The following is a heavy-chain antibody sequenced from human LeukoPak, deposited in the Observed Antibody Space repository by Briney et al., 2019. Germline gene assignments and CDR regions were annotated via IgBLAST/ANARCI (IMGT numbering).Heavy chain of an antibody. D-gene: IGHD1-26*01. CDR3: ARGPGSGSYSVYYFDY. CDR1: GGSFSGYY. CDR2: INHSGST. V-gene: IGHV4-34*01. J-gene: IGHJ4*02. Sequence: SETQSLTCAVYGGSFSGYYWSWIRQPPGKGLEWIGEINHSGSTNYNPSLKSRVTISVDTPKNQFSLKLSSVTAADTAVYYCARGPGSGSYSVYYFDYWGQGTLVTVSS.